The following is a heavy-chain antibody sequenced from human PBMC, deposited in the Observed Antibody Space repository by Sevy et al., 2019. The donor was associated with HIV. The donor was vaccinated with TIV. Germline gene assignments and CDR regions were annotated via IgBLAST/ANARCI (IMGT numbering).Heavy chain of an antibody. CDR3: ARAKGELSSAYYYYMDV. Sequence: SENLSLTCTVSGGSIISGSYYWSWIRQPAGKGLEWIGRIYTSGSTNYNPSLKSRVTISVDTSKNQFSLKLSSVTAADTAVYYCARAKGELSSAYYYYMDVWGKGTTVTVSS. J-gene: IGHJ6*03. CDR2: IYTSGST. CDR1: GGSIISGSYY. V-gene: IGHV4-61*02. D-gene: IGHD3-16*02.